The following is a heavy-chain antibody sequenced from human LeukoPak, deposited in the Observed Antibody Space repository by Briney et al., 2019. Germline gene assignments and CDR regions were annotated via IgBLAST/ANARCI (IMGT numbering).Heavy chain of an antibody. CDR3: ARAQTTYDFWSGYYGLTEFDH. Sequence: GASVKVSCRASGYTFTSYGISWVRQAPGQGLEWMGWISAYNGNTNYAQKLQGRVTMTTDTSTSTAYMELRSLRSDDTAVYYCARAQTTYDFWSGYYGLTEFDHWGQGTLVTVSS. CDR1: GYTFTSYG. V-gene: IGHV1-18*01. J-gene: IGHJ4*02. D-gene: IGHD3-3*01. CDR2: ISAYNGNT.